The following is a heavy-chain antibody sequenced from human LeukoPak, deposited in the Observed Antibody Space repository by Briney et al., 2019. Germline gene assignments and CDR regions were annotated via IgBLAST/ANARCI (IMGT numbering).Heavy chain of an antibody. Sequence: SETLSFTGTGSGGSISNSGYYWGWIRQPPGKGLEWIGSVYYSGKTNYNPSLKNRVTISVDTSKNQFSLKLRSVTAADTAVFYCARQGYADFSPRPFDYWGQGTLVTVSS. J-gene: IGHJ4*02. V-gene: IGHV4-39*01. D-gene: IGHD4-17*01. CDR3: ARQGYADFSPRPFDY. CDR2: VYYSGKT. CDR1: GGSISNSGYY.